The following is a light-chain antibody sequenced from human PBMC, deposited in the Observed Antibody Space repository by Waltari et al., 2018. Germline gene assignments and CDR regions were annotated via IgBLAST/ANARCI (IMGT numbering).Light chain of an antibody. Sequence: QSALTQPPSASGSPGQSVTIPCTGSSSDVGAYNYVSWYQQHPGKAPKLMIYEVSKRPSGVPDRFSGSKSGNTAFLTVSGLQAEDEADYYCSSHAGSKNYVVFGGGTKLTVL. CDR2: EVS. CDR3: SSHAGSKNYVV. CDR1: SSDVGAYNY. J-gene: IGLJ2*01. V-gene: IGLV2-8*01.